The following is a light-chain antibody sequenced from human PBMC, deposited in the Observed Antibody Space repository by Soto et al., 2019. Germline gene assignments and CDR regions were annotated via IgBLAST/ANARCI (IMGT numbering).Light chain of an antibody. Sequence: QSVLTQPASVSGSPGQSITLSRTGTSSDVGSYNLVSWYQQHPGKAPKLMIYEGSKRPSGVSNRFSGSKSGNTASLTISGLQAEDEADYYCCSYAGSSTYVFGTGTKVTVL. CDR2: EGS. CDR1: SSDVGSYNL. V-gene: IGLV2-23*01. CDR3: CSYAGSSTYV. J-gene: IGLJ1*01.